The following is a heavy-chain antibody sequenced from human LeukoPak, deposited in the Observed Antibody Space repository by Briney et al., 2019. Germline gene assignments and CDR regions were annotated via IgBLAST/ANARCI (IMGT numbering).Heavy chain of an antibody. Sequence: ASVTVSCKTSGYTFDNYDINWVRQAPGQGLEWMGIINPYGGSTSYAQKFQGRVTMTRDTSTSTVYMELSSLRSEDTAVYYCARDPRLSRGYSTGILWYFDLWGRGTLVTVSS. CDR3: ARDPRLSRGYSTGILWYFDL. CDR2: INPYGGST. V-gene: IGHV1-46*02. CDR1: GYTFDNYD. D-gene: IGHD3-22*01. J-gene: IGHJ2*01.